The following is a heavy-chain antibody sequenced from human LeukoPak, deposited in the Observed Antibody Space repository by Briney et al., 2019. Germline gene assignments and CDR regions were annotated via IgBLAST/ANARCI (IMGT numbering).Heavy chain of an antibody. CDR1: GFTFGDYA. J-gene: IGHJ4*02. D-gene: IGHD3-22*01. V-gene: IGHV3-49*04. CDR3: TRVGHYYDSRGYYVVDFDY. CDR2: IRSKAYGGTT. Sequence: GGSLRLSCTASGFTFGDYAMSWVRQAPGKGLECVGIIRSKAYGGTTEYAASVKGRFTISRGDSKTIAYLKMNSLKTEDTGVYYCTRVGHYYDSRGYYVVDFDYWGQGTLVTVSS.